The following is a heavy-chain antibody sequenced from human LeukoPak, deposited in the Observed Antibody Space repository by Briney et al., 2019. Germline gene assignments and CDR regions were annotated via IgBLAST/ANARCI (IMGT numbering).Heavy chain of an antibody. J-gene: IGHJ6*02. Sequence: SQTLSLTCAVSGGSISSGGYSWSWIRQPPGKGLEWIGYIYHSGSTYYNPSLKSRVTISVDRSKNQFSLKLSSVTAADTAVYYCARGDPLPHYYYYGMDVWGQGTTVTVSS. CDR1: GGSISSGGYS. CDR3: ARGDPLPHYYYYGMDV. CDR2: IYHSGST. V-gene: IGHV4-30-2*02. D-gene: IGHD2-2*01.